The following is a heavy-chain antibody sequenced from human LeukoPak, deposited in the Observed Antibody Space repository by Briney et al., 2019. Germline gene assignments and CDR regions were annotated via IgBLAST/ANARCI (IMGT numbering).Heavy chain of an antibody. CDR1: GFSFSNYY. CDR3: ARESSIFEVVTRSYMDV. Sequence: PGGSLRLSCAASGFSFSNYYINWVRQTPGKGLEWVGRTRNKAESYKTEYAASVQGRFTISRDDSKKSLFLHMNSLKTEDTAVYYCARESSIFEVVTRSYMDVWGKGTTVTVSS. CDR2: TRNKAESYKT. D-gene: IGHD3-3*01. J-gene: IGHJ6*03. V-gene: IGHV3-72*01.